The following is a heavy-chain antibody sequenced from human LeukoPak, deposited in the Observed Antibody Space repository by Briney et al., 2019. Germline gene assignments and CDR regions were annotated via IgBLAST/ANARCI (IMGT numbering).Heavy chain of an antibody. V-gene: IGHV3-20*04. CDR2: INWNGGST. Sequence: GGSLRLSCAASGFTFDDYGMSWVRQAPGKGLEWVSGINWNGGSTGYADSVKGRYTISRDNAKNSLYLQMNSLRAEDTALYFCARGAEVQLWSYYFDYWGQGTLVTVSS. CDR1: GFTFDDYG. CDR3: ARGAEVQLWSYYFDY. D-gene: IGHD5-18*01. J-gene: IGHJ4*02.